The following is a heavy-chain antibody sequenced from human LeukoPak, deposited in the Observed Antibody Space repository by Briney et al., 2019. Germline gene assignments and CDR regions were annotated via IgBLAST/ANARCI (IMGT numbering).Heavy chain of an antibody. D-gene: IGHD1-26*01. CDR2: ISYDGSNK. Sequence: PGGSLRLSCAASGFTFSSYGMHWVRQAPGKGLEWVAVISYDGSNKYYADSVKGRFTISRDNSKNTLYLQMNSLRAEDTAVYYCAKDGWELRLHRLYYYYYYMDVWGKGTTVTVSS. CDR3: AKDGWELRLHRLYYYYYYMDV. J-gene: IGHJ6*03. CDR1: GFTFSSYG. V-gene: IGHV3-30*18.